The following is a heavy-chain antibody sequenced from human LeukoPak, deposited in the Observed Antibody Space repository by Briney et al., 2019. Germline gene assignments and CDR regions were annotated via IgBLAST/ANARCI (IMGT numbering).Heavy chain of an antibody. D-gene: IGHD5/OR15-5a*01. CDR3: ARDNGVCLFLGPYYFDY. J-gene: IGHJ4*02. Sequence: SETLSLTCTVSGGSISSSSYYWGWIRQPPGKGLEWIGSIYYSGSTYYNPSLKSRVTISVDTSKNQFSLKLSSVTAADTAVYYCARDNGVCLFLGPYYFDYWGQGTLVTVSS. V-gene: IGHV4-39*07. CDR1: GGSISSSSYY. CDR2: IYYSGST.